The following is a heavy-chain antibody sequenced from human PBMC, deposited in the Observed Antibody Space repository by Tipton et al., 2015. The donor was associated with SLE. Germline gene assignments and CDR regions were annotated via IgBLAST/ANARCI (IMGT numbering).Heavy chain of an antibody. D-gene: IGHD3-3*01. CDR1: GLTVSSSY. CDR2: IYSGSNK. V-gene: IGHV3-66*02. CDR3: AREEVIMNAFDI. J-gene: IGHJ3*02. Sequence: SLRLSCAASGLTVSSSYINWFRQVPGKGLEWVSVIYSGSNKYYADSVKGRFTISRDNSKNTLYLQMNSLRAEDTAVYYCAREEVIMNAFDIWGQGTMVTVSS.